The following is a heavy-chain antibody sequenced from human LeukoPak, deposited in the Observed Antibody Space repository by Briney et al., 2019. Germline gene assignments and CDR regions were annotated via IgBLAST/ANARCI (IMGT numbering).Heavy chain of an antibody. CDR2: ISSSSSDI. CDR1: GFTFSSYS. J-gene: IGHJ4*02. Sequence: GGSLRLSCAASGFTFSSYSMNWVRQAPGQGQEWVSSISSSSSDIYYADSVNGRFTISRDNAKNSLYLQMSSLRAEDTAVYYCARLRRDGYSLVFDYWGQGTLVTVSS. V-gene: IGHV3-21*01. CDR3: ARLRRDGYSLVFDY. D-gene: IGHD5-24*01.